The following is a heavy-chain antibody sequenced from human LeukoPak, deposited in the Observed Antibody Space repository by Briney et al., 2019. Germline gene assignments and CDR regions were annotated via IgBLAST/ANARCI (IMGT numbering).Heavy chain of an antibody. Sequence: GGSLRLSCAASGFAFRNSGMHWVRQAPGKGLEWVAVISYDGSNTYYADSVKGRFTISRDNSKNMLYLQMNSLRAGDTAVYYCARTLMEQVVRGGFDYWGQGTQVTVSS. CDR1: GFAFRNSG. V-gene: IGHV3-30*03. D-gene: IGHD3-10*01. CDR3: ARTLMEQVVRGGFDY. J-gene: IGHJ4*02. CDR2: ISYDGSNT.